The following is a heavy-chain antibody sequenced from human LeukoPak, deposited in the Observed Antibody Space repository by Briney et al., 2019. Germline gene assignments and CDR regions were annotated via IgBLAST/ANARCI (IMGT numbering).Heavy chain of an antibody. D-gene: IGHD2-2*01. J-gene: IGHJ4*02. CDR2: ISAYNGNT. V-gene: IGHV1-18*01. CDR1: GYTFTSYG. CDR3: ARKLLSKRYCSSTSCETYDY. Sequence: ASVKVSCKASGYTFTSYGISWVRQAPGQGLEWMGWISAYNGNTNYAQKLQGRVTMTTDTSTSTAYMELRSLRSDDTAVYYYARKLLSKRYCSSTSCETYDYWGQGTLVTVSS.